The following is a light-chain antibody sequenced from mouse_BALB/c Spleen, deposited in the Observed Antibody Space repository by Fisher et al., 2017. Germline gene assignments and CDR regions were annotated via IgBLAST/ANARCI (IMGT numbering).Light chain of an antibody. V-gene: IGKV1-135*01. CDR3: WQGTHCPYT. CDR2: LVS. J-gene: IGKJ2*01. CDR1: QSILDSDGKTY. Sequence: DIVLTQSPPTLSVTTGQPASISCKSSQSILDSDGKTYLNWLLQRPGHSPKRLIYLVSKLDSGVPDRFTGSGSGTDFTLKISRVEAEDLGVYYCWQGTHCPYTFGGGTKLEIK.